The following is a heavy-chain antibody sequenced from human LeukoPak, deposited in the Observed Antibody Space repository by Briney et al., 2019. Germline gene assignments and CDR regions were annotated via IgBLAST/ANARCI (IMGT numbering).Heavy chain of an antibody. V-gene: IGHV3-48*04. J-gene: IGHJ4*02. CDR2: IGSGGSRTI. D-gene: IGHD3-10*01. CDR3: ASVRGIYGSGTYRDY. CDR1: GFTFSNYN. Sequence: GGSLRLSCVASGFTFSNYNMNWVRQAPGKGLEWVLYIGSGGSRTIYYADSVRGRFTISRDNGNNSLSLQMNSLRAEDTAVYYCASVRGIYGSGTYRDYWGQGTLVTVSS.